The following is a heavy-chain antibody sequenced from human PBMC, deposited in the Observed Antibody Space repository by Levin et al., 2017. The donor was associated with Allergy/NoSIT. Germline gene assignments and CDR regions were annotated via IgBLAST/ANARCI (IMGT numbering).Heavy chain of an antibody. Sequence: SVKVSCKASGGTFSSYAISWVRQAPGQGLEWMGGIIPIFGTANYAQKFQGRVTITADKSTSTAYMELSSLRSEDTAVYYCARDHLRSTPPITIPIRNWFDPWGQGTLVTVSS. J-gene: IGHJ5*02. CDR1: GGTFSSYA. CDR2: IIPIFGTA. V-gene: IGHV1-69*06. D-gene: IGHD3-3*01. CDR3: ARDHLRSTPPITIPIRNWFDP.